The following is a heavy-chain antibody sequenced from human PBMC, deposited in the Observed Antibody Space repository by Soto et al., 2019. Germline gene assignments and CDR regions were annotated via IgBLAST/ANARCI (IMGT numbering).Heavy chain of an antibody. J-gene: IGHJ4*01. CDR3: ARDWYRDGYKGGYFDY. V-gene: IGHV4-38-2*02. D-gene: IGHD1-26*01. CDR2: MYYSGST. CDR1: GFSIRSGYY. Sequence: SETLSLTCAVSGFSIRSGYYWGWIRQPPGKGLEWIGSMYYSGSTYYNPSLKSRVTISVDTSKNQVSLKLSSVTAADTAVYYCARDWYRDGYKGGYFDYWGHVTLVTVSA.